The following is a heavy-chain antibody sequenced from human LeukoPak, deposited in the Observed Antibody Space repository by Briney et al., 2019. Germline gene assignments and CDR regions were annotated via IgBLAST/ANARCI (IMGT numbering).Heavy chain of an antibody. CDR1: GFTFSSYA. Sequence: GGSLRLSCAASGFTFSSYAMSWVRQAPGKGLEWVSAISGSGGSTYYADPVKGRFTISRDNSKNTLYLQMNSLRAEDTAVYYCAKGDSSGYYLFGYWGQGTLVTVSS. CDR3: AKGDSSGYYLFGY. CDR2: ISGSGGST. J-gene: IGHJ4*02. D-gene: IGHD6-19*01. V-gene: IGHV3-23*01.